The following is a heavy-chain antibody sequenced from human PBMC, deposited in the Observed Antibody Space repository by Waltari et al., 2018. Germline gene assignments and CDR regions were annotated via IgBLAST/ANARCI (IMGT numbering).Heavy chain of an antibody. CDR1: GASISTTTYY. J-gene: IGHJ6*03. V-gene: IGHV4-39*01. CDR3: ARQATDTYYYYYMDV. Sequence: GPGLVKPSETLSLTCTVSGASISTTTYYWGWIRQPPGKGLEWIGSISYSGSTSYNPSLNSRVTMSVDTSKNQFSLKLNSVTAADTAVYYCARQATDTYYYYYMDVWGKGTTVTVSS. D-gene: IGHD2-21*02. CDR2: ISYSGST.